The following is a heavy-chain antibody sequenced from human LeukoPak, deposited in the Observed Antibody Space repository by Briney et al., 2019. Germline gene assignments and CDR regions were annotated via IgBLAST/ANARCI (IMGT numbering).Heavy chain of an antibody. V-gene: IGHV4-30-4*08. J-gene: IGHJ3*02. D-gene: IGHD3-22*01. Sequence: KPSETLSLTCTVSGGSISSGDYYWSWIRQPPGKGLEWIGYIYYSGSTYYNPSLKSRVTISVDTSKNQFSLKLSSVTAADTAVYYCARRKYYYDSSGPPQLTSHAFDIWGQGTMVTVSS. CDR3: ARRKYYYDSSGPPQLTSHAFDI. CDR2: IYYSGST. CDR1: GGSISSGDYY.